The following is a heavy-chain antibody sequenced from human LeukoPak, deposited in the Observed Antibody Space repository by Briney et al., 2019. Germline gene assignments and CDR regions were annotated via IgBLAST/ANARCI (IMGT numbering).Heavy chain of an antibody. D-gene: IGHD1-14*01. Sequence: GGSLRLSCAASGFIFSKYAMSWVRQAPGKGLEWVSSISGSGGSTYYADSVKGRLTISRDNSKNTLHLQMNSLRAEDTAVYYCVRIIYFDYWGQGTLVTVSS. CDR1: GFIFSKYA. CDR2: ISGSGGST. CDR3: VRIIYFDY. J-gene: IGHJ4*02. V-gene: IGHV3-23*01.